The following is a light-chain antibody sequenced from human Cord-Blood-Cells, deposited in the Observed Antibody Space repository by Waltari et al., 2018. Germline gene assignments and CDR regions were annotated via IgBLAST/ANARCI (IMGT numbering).Light chain of an antibody. Sequence: EIVMTQSPATLSVSPGERATLSCRASQSVSSNLAWYQQKPGQAPRLLIYGASTRATGIPARFSGSGSGTECTLTISSLQSEDFAVYYCQQDNNWITFGQGTRLGI. V-gene: IGKV3-15*01. CDR1: QSVSSN. J-gene: IGKJ5*01. CDR2: GAS. CDR3: QQDNNWIT.